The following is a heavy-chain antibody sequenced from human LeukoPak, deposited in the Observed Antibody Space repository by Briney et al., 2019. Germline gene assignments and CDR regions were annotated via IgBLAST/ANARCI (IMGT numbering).Heavy chain of an antibody. CDR2: INPSDDST. V-gene: IGHV1-46*02. CDR3: ARAGRSGTYSYYFDY. CDR1: GYTFNSSY. J-gene: IGHJ4*02. Sequence: GASVKVSCKGSGYTFNSSYMHWVRQAPGQGLEWMGIINPSDDSTRYAQKFQGRVTISLDTSKNQFSLKLTSVTAADTAVYHCARAGRSGTYSYYFDYWGQGTLVTVSS. D-gene: IGHD1-26*01.